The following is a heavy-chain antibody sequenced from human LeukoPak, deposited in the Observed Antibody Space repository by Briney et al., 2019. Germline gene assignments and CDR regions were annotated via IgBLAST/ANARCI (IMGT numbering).Heavy chain of an antibody. Sequence: SETLSLTCTVSAGSISSYYWSWIRQPAGNGREWIGRIYTSGSTNYNPSLKSRVTMSVDTSNNQFSLKLSSVAAADTAVYYCARDSPGDYYYYYMDVWGKGTTVTVSS. J-gene: IGHJ6*03. D-gene: IGHD7-27*01. CDR2: IYTSGST. CDR3: ARDSPGDYYYYYMDV. V-gene: IGHV4-4*07. CDR1: AGSISSYY.